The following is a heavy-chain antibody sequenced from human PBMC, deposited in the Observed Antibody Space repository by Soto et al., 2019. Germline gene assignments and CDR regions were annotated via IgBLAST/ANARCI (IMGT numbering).Heavy chain of an antibody. D-gene: IGHD1-7*01. J-gene: IGHJ6*02. CDR2: ISYDGSNK. CDR3: ARDQVDWNYAMSYYGMDV. Sequence: QVQLVESGGGVVQPGRSLRLSCAASGFTFSSYAMHWVRQAPGKGLEWVAVISYDGSNKYYADSVKGRFTISRDNSKNTXXLQMNSLRAEDTAVYYCARDQVDWNYAMSYYGMDVWGQGTTVTVSS. V-gene: IGHV3-30-3*01. CDR1: GFTFSSYA.